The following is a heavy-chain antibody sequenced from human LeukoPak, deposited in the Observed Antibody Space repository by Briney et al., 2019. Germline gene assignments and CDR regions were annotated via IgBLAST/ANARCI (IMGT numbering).Heavy chain of an antibody. D-gene: IGHD2-15*01. CDR1: GGSISSYY. CDR2: IYYSGST. Sequence: SETLSLTCTVSGGSISSYYWSWIRQPPGKGLEWIGCIYYSGSTNYNPSLKSRVTISVDTSKNQFSLKLSSVTAADTAVYYCARDRTLDVWGQGTTVTVSS. V-gene: IGHV4-59*01. CDR3: ARDRTLDV. J-gene: IGHJ6*02.